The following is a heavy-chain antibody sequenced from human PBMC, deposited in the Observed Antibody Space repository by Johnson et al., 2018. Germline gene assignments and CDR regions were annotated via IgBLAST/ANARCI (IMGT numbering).Heavy chain of an antibody. V-gene: IGHV1-46*01. CDR1: GYTFTRYY. Sequence: QVQLVQSGAEVKKPGASVKVSCTASGYTFTRYYMHWVRQAPGQGLEWMGIINPSGGTTTYAQKFQGRVTMTRDTSTSTVYMELSSLRSEETAVYSCALALDDSSGYAQHWGQGTLVTVSS. J-gene: IGHJ1*01. D-gene: IGHD3-22*01. CDR3: ALALDDSSGYAQH. CDR2: INPSGGTT.